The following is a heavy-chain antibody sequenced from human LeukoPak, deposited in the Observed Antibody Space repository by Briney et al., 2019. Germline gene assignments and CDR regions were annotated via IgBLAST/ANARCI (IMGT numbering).Heavy chain of an antibody. CDR2: IYYSEST. V-gene: IGHV4-59*12. CDR3: ARVSYYGSGSYYKRDYYYYMDV. D-gene: IGHD3-10*01. J-gene: IGHJ6*03. CDR1: GGSISSYY. Sequence: SETLSLTCTVSGGSISSYYWSWIRQPPGKGLEWIGYIYYSESTNYNPSLKSRVTISVDTSKNQFSLKLSSVTAADTAVYYCARVSYYGSGSYYKRDYYYYMDVWGKGTTVTVSS.